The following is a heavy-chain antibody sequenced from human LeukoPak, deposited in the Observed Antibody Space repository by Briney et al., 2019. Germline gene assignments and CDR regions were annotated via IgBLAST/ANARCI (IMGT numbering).Heavy chain of an antibody. CDR2: IIPIFGTA. V-gene: IGHV1-69*05. CDR1: GGTLSTYA. CDR3: ARDNQGYSSGWYYFDY. J-gene: IGHJ4*02. D-gene: IGHD6-19*01. Sequence: ASVKVSCKASGGTLSTYATSWVRHAPEQGLEWMGRIIPIFGTANYAQKFQGRVTITTDESTSTAYMELSSLRSEDTAVYYCARDNQGYSSGWYYFDYWGQGTLVTVSS.